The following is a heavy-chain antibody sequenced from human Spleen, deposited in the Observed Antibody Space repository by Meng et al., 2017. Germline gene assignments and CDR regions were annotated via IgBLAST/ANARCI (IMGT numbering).Heavy chain of an antibody. CDR1: GYTFISYA. D-gene: IGHD1-26*01. CDR2: INAGNGDT. J-gene: IGHJ4*02. V-gene: IGHV1-3*01. Sequence: QVQVVLSGSELKKPGASVKVSCKASGYTFISYAIHWVRQAPGQRLEWMGWINAGNGDTKHSQKFQGRVTITRDTSASTAYMELSSLSSEDTAVYYCAREGGSGDYYGSEAFDSWGQGTLVTVSS. CDR3: AREGGSGDYYGSEAFDS.